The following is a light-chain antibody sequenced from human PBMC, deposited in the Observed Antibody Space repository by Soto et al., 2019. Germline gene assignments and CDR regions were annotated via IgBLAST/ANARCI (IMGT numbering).Light chain of an antibody. CDR3: QQCDNLPLT. CDR1: QDSSNY. J-gene: IGKJ4*01. V-gene: IGKV1-33*01. Sequence: DIQMTQSPSSLSASVGDRVTITCQASQDSSNYLNWYQQKPGEAPKLLIYDASHLETGVPSRFSGSGSGTDFTFTISSLQPEDIATYYCQQCDNLPLTFGGGTKVEI. CDR2: DAS.